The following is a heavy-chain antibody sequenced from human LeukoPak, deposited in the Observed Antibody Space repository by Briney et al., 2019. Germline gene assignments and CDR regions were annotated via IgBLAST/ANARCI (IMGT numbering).Heavy chain of an antibody. CDR1: GCTFTAYF. J-gene: IGHJ3*02. CDR2: INPNSGDT. Sequence: EASVKVSCKASGCTFTAYFIHWVRQAPGQGLEWMGWINPNSGDTNYAQNFQGRVTMTRDTSISTAYMDLSGLRSDDTAVYYCARDPNAFDIWGQGTMVTVSS. CDR3: ARDPNAFDI. V-gene: IGHV1-2*02.